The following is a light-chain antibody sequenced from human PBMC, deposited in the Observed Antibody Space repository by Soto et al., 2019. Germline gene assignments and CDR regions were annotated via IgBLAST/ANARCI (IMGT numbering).Light chain of an antibody. CDR2: EVS. CDR3: SSYAGSKKV. V-gene: IGLV2-8*01. Sequence: QSALTQPPSASGSPGQSVTISCTGTSSDVGGYNYVSWYQQHPGKAPKLMIYEVSKRPSGVPDRFSGSKSGNAASLTVSGLQAEDEADYDCSSYAGSKKVCGGGSKLTVL. J-gene: IGLJ2*01. CDR1: SSDVGGYNY.